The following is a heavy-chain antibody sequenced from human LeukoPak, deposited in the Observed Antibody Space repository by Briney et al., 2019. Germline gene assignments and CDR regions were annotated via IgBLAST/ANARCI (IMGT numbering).Heavy chain of an antibody. CDR1: GGTFSSYA. V-gene: IGHV1-69*04. CDR3: ARSEQETKSDPDIAVAGTSEYFQH. J-gene: IGHJ1*01. CDR2: IIPILGIA. D-gene: IGHD6-19*01. Sequence: SVKVSCKASGGTFSSYAISWVRQAPGQGLEWMGRIIPILGIANYAQKFQGRVTITADKSTSTAYMELSSLRSEDTAVYYCARSEQETKSDPDIAVAGTSEYFQHWGQGTLVTVSS.